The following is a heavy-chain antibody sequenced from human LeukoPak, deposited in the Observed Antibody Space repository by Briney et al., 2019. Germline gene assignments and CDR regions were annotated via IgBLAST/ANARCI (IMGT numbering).Heavy chain of an antibody. CDR3: ARELHSTGTTTKDY. V-gene: IGHV3-33*01. D-gene: IGHD1-7*01. CDR1: GFTFSSYG. Sequence: PGGSLRLSCAASGFTFSSYGMHWVREAPGKGLEWVAVIWYDGSNKYYADSVKGRFTISRDNSKNTLYLQMNSLRAEDTAVYYCARELHSTGTTTKDYWGQGTLVTVPS. J-gene: IGHJ4*02. CDR2: IWYDGSNK.